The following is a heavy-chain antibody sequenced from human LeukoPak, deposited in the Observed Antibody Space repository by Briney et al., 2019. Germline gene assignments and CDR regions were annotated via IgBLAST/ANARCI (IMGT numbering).Heavy chain of an antibody. CDR1: GXTFSSYG. J-gene: IGHJ6*02. CDR3: ARDRLFYYDSSGYYRALEIFYYYYYGMDV. Sequence: PGGSLRLSCAASGXTFSSYGMHWVRQAPGKGLEWVAVIWYDGSNKYYADSVKGRFTISRDNSKNTLYLQMNSLRAEDTAVYYCARDRLFYYDSSGYYRALEIFYYYYYGMDVWGQGTTVTVSS. D-gene: IGHD3-22*01. V-gene: IGHV3-33*01. CDR2: IWYDGSNK.